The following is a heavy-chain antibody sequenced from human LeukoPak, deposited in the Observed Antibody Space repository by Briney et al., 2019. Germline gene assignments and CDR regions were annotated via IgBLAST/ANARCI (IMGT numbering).Heavy chain of an antibody. D-gene: IGHD4-17*01. V-gene: IGHV1-18*04. J-gene: IGHJ4*02. Sequence: ASVKVSCKASGYTFTGYYMHWVRQAPGQGLEWMGWLSTKKGNTHYAQKVQGRVTMTTDTCTSTAYMELRSLTFDDTAVYYCARGAYGESSFDYWGQGTLVTVSS. CDR2: LSTKKGNT. CDR3: ARGAYGESSFDY. CDR1: GYTFTGYY.